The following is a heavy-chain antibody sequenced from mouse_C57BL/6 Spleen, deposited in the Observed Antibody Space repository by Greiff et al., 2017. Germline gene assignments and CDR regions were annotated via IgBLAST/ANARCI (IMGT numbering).Heavy chain of an antibody. Sequence: VKLQQPGAELVRPGSSVKLSCKASGYTFTSYWMHWVKQRPIQGLEWIGNIDPSDSETHYNQKFKDKATVTVEKSSSTAYMQLSSLTSEDSAVYYCARDGTGCAYGGQGTLVTVSA. CDR3: ARDGTGCAY. CDR1: GYTFTSYW. CDR2: IDPSDSET. D-gene: IGHD4-1*01. J-gene: IGHJ3*01. V-gene: IGHV1-52*01.